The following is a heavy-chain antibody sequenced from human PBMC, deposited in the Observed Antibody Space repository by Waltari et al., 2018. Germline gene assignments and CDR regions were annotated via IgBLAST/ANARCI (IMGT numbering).Heavy chain of an antibody. J-gene: IGHJ6*02. CDR2: ISPNSGDT. Sequence: QVQLVQSGAEVKKPGASVKVSCKASGYTFTEYYIHWVRQAPGQGLEWMGGISPNSGDTKFAQRVQGRVTMTRDTSISTAYMELSRLTSDDTAVYYCARGSRYCTSTTCPSSAFDVWGQGTTVTVSS. CDR1: GYTFTEYY. CDR3: ARGSRYCTSTTCPSSAFDV. D-gene: IGHD2-2*01. V-gene: IGHV1-2*02.